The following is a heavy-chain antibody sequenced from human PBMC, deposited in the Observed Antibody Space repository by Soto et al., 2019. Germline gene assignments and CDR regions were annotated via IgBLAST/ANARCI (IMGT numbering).Heavy chain of an antibody. D-gene: IGHD6-6*01. J-gene: IGHJ4*02. Sequence: QVQLVQSGAEVKKPGSSVKVSCKASGGTFSSYAISWVRQAPGQGLEWMGGIIPIFGTANYAQKFQGRVTITADKSTSTAYLELSSLRSEDTAVYYCASAVSIAARPYYFDYWGQGTLVTVSS. CDR2: IIPIFGTA. CDR3: ASAVSIAARPYYFDY. V-gene: IGHV1-69*06. CDR1: GGTFSSYA.